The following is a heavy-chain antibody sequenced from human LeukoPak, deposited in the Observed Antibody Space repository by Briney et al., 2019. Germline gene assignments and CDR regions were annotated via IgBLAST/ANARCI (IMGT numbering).Heavy chain of an antibody. D-gene: IGHD1-26*01. CDR3: SRDLTSTPKWEFDY. V-gene: IGHV1-2*06. CDR1: GYTFPGYF. Sequence: GASVKVSCKASGYTFPGYFIHGVRQAPGQGLEWVGRLHRNSGGTELAQKFQGRVTMTRDTSISTACVEVSRLKSDDTAVYFCSRDLTSTPKWEFDYWGQGTLVTVSS. J-gene: IGHJ4*02. CDR2: LHRNSGGT.